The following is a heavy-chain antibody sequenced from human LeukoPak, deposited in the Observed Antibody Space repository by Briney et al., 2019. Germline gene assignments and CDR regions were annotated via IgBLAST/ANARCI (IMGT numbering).Heavy chain of an antibody. J-gene: IGHJ4*02. D-gene: IGHD5-12*01. V-gene: IGHV1-2*02. CDR2: INPNSGGT. Sequence: ASVKVSCKASGYTFTGYYMHWVRQAPGQGLEWMGWINPNSGGTNYAQKFQGRVTMTRDTSISTAYMELSRLRSDDTAVYYCAREHSGYDSGFDYWGQGTLVTVSS. CDR1: GYTFTGYY. CDR3: AREHSGYDSGFDY.